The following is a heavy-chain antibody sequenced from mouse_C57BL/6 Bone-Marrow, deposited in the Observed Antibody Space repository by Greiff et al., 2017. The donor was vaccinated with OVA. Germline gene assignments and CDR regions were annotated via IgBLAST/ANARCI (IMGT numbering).Heavy chain of an antibody. V-gene: IGHV5-2*01. CDR2: INSDGGST. D-gene: IGHD2-3*01. CDR3: ARPSLMMVTTYFDY. J-gene: IGHJ2*01. Sequence: EVHLVESGGGLVQPGESLKLSCESNEYEFPSHDMSWVRKTPEKRLELVAAINSDGGSTYYPDTMERRFIISRDNTKKTLYLQMSSLRSEDTALYYCARPSLMMVTTYFDYWGQGTTLTVSS. CDR1: EYEFPSHD.